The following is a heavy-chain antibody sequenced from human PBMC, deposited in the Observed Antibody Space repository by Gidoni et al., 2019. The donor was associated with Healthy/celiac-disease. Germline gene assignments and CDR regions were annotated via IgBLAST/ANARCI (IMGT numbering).Heavy chain of an antibody. V-gene: IGHV4-38-2*01. Sequence: PGLVKPSETLSLTCAVSGYSISSGYYWGWIRQPPGKGLEWIGSIYHSGSTYYNPSLKSRVTISVDTSKNQFSLKLSSVTAADTAVYYCARAYGSGSYPDDAFDIWGQGTMVTVSS. CDR3: ARAYGSGSYPDDAFDI. CDR2: IYHSGST. D-gene: IGHD3-10*01. CDR1: GYSISSGYY. J-gene: IGHJ3*02.